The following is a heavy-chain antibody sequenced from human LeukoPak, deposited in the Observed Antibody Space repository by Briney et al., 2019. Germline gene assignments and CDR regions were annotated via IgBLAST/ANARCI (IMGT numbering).Heavy chain of an antibody. CDR1: GYTFTNYA. V-gene: IGHV1-3*03. Sequence: GASVKVSCKASGYTFTNYAMHWVRQAPGERLEWMGWINPGNGDTKYSQEFQDRVTITRDTSASTAYMELSSLRSEDMAVYYCARDRGGSGDFDYWGQGTLVTVSS. D-gene: IGHD3-10*01. CDR3: ARDRGGSGDFDY. J-gene: IGHJ4*02. CDR2: INPGNGDT.